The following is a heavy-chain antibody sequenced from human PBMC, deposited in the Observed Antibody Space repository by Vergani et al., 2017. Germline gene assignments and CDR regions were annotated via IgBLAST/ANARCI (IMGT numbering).Heavy chain of an antibody. J-gene: IGHJ5*02. D-gene: IGHD2-21*02. V-gene: IGHV4-4*07. CDR1: GGSISSYY. CDR2: IYTSGST. Sequence: QVQLQESGPGLVKPSETLSLTCTVSGGSISSYYWSWIRQPAGKGLEWIGRIYTSGSTNYNPSLKSRVTMSVDTSKNQFSLKLSSVTAADTAVYYCAREKRDVLVTSDGRTFDPWGQSSFNWFDPWGQGTLVTVSS. CDR3: AREKRDVLVTSDGRTFDPWGQSSFNWFDP.